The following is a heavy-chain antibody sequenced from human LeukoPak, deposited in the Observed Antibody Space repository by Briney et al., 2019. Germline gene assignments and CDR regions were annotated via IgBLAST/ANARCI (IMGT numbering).Heavy chain of an antibody. CDR1: GCTFSSYA. CDR2: ISGSGGST. D-gene: IGHD3-9*01. J-gene: IGHJ4*02. V-gene: IGHV3-23*01. CDR3: AKDSVLRYFDWLVERGGDYFDY. Sequence: GGSLRLSCAASGCTFSSYAMSWVRQAPGKGLEWVSAISGSGGSTYYADSVKGRFTISRDNSKNTLYLQMNSLRAEDTAVYYCAKDSVLRYFDWLVERGGDYFDYWGQGTLVTVSS.